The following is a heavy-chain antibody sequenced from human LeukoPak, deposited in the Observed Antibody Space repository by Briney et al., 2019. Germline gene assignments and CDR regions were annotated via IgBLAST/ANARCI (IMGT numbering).Heavy chain of an antibody. V-gene: IGHV3-23*01. CDR3: AHYGSGSYYTPFDY. CDR1: GFTFSSYA. CDR2: ISGSGGST. Sequence: GGSLRLSCAASGFTFSSYAMSWVRQAPGKGLEWVSAISGSGGSTYYADSVKGRSTISRDNSKNTLYLQMNSLRAEDTAVYYCAHYGSGSYYTPFDYWGQGTLVTVSS. D-gene: IGHD3-10*01. J-gene: IGHJ4*02.